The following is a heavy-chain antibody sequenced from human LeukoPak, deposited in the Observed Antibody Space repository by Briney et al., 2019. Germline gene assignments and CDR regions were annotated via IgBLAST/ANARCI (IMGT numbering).Heavy chain of an antibody. D-gene: IGHD5-18*01. CDR2: IWYDGSNK. CDR3: ARDVSRGYLRPLDV. Sequence: GGSERLSCAASGFTFSNYDMHWVRRAPDKGLEWVAVIWYDGSNKYYADSVKGRFTISRDISKNTLNLQMNSLRVEDTAVYYCARDVSRGYLRPLDV. V-gene: IGHV3-33*01. CDR1: GFTFSNYD. J-gene: IGHJ6*02.